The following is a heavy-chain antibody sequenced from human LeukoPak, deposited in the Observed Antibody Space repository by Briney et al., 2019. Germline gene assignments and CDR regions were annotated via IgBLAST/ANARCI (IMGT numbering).Heavy chain of an antibody. Sequence: GGSLRLSCAASGFTFSSYSMNWVRQAPGKGLEWVSSISSSSSYIYYADSVKGRFTISRDNSKNTLYLQMNSLRAEDTAVYYCAKWIVVVAAFDYWGQGTLVTVSS. V-gene: IGHV3-21*04. CDR3: AKWIVVVAAFDY. CDR1: GFTFSSYS. CDR2: ISSSSSYI. D-gene: IGHD2-15*01. J-gene: IGHJ4*02.